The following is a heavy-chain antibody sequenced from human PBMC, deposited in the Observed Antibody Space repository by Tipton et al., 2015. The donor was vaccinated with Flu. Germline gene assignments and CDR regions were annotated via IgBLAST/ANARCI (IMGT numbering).Heavy chain of an antibody. D-gene: IGHD3-10*01. CDR2: IYYSGST. J-gene: IGHJ4*02. CDR1: GGSISSGGYY. Sequence: LRLSCTVSGGSISSGGYYWSWIRQHTGKGLEWIGYIYYSGSTYYNPSLKSRVTISVDTSKNQFSLKLSSVTAADTAVYYCARVRVTMVRGVDYWGQGTLVTVSS. CDR3: ARVRVTMVRGVDY. V-gene: IGHV4-31*03.